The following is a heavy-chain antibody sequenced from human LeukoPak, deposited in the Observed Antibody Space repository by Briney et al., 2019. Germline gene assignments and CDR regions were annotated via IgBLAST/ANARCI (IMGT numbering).Heavy chain of an antibody. Sequence: GASVKVSCKASGYTFTSYDINWVRQATGQGLEWMGWMNPNSGNTGYAQKFQGRVTITRNTSISTAYMELSSLRSEDTAVYYCVRASSYYYGSGSYSEFDYWGQGTLVTVSS. CDR1: GYTFTSYD. CDR3: VRASSYYYGSGSYSEFDY. V-gene: IGHV1-8*03. CDR2: MNPNSGNT. D-gene: IGHD3-10*01. J-gene: IGHJ4*02.